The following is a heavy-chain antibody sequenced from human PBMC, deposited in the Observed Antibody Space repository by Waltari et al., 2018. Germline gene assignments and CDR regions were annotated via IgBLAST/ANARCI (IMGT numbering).Heavy chain of an antibody. CDR2: FYKSGTT. Sequence: QLQLQASGPGLVKPSETLSLTCTVSRSSIRNNTYYWGWVRQPPGKGLEWIGSFYKSGTTYYNPSLKSRVTISVDTSNNQFSLKLNSVTAADTAVYYCVRGYPDIVATISDYWGQGTLVIVSS. D-gene: IGHD5-12*01. CDR1: RSSIRNNTYY. V-gene: IGHV4-39*07. CDR3: VRGYPDIVATISDY. J-gene: IGHJ4*02.